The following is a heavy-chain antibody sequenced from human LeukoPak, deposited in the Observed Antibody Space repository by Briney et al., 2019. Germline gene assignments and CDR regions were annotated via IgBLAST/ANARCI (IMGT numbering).Heavy chain of an antibody. J-gene: IGHJ4*02. CDR2: ISGSGGST. CDR1: GFTFSSYA. CDR3: AKSDYYDSSGYYYGSDY. Sequence: PGGSLRLSCAASGFTFSSYAMTWVRQAPRKGLGRVSGISGSGGSTSYADSVKGRSTISRDNSKNTLYVQMNSLRAEDTAAYYCAKSDYYDSSGYYYGSDYWGQGTLVTVSS. V-gene: IGHV3-23*01. D-gene: IGHD3-22*01.